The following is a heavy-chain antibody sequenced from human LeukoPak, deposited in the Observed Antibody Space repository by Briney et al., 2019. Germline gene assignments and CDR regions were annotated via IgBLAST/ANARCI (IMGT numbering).Heavy chain of an antibody. V-gene: IGHV4-61*01. J-gene: IGHJ4*02. CDR1: GGSISSSSYY. CDR3: ARENRVTLVRGVIDY. D-gene: IGHD3-10*01. Sequence: PSETLSLTCTVSGGSISSSSYYWGWIRQPPGKGLEWIGYIYYSGTTNYNPSLKSLVTISVDTSKNQFSLKLSSVTAADTAVYYCARENRVTLVRGVIDYWGQGTLVTVSS. CDR2: IYYSGTT.